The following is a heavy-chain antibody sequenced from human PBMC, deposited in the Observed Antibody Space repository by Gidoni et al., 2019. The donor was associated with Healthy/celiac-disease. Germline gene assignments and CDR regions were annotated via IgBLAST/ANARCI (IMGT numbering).Heavy chain of an antibody. CDR1: GFTFSSYA. Sequence: EVQLLESGGGLVQPGGSLRLSCAVSGFTFSSYAMSWVRQAPGKGLEWVSAISGSGGRTYYADSVKGRFTISRDNSKNTLYLQMNSLRAEDTAVYYCAKSGEGIAAAELTLWGQGTLVTVSS. J-gene: IGHJ4*02. V-gene: IGHV3-23*01. CDR2: ISGSGGRT. CDR3: AKSGEGIAAAELTL. D-gene: IGHD6-13*01.